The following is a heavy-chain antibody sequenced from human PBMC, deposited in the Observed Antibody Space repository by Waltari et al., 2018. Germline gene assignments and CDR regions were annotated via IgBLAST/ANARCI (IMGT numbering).Heavy chain of an antibody. CDR3: ARDSRGAFDGGMDV. CDR1: AFPFRSSA. V-gene: IGHV3-30-3*01. CDR2: ISNDGAKK. J-gene: IGHJ6*02. Sequence: QVQLVESGGGVVQPGRSLRLSCAATAFPFRSSAMHWVRPAPGKGLEWVAVISNDGAKKYYADSVKDRFTLSRDNSKNMVYLQMSSLRGEDTAQYYCARDSRGAFDGGMDVWGQGTTVTVSS. D-gene: IGHD3-3*02.